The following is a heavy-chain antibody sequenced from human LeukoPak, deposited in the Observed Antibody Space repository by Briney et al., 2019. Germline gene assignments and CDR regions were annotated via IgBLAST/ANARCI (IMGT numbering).Heavy chain of an antibody. Sequence: GGSLRLSCAASGFYFRDHWRDWVRQAPGKGLEWVGHIKTDGSETYYLDSLKGRISISRDNTNNALYLQMNSLRVEDTAVYYCVKNDGWFHLAQWGQGTLVTVSS. J-gene: IGHJ4*02. CDR3: VKNDGWFHLAQ. CDR2: IKTDGSET. V-gene: IGHV3-7*03. CDR1: GFYFRDHW. D-gene: IGHD6-19*01.